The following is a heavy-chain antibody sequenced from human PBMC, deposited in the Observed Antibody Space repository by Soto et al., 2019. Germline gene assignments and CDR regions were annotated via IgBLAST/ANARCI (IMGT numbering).Heavy chain of an antibody. Sequence: ASVKVSCKASGYTFTGYYMHWVRQAPGQGLEWMGWINPNSGGTNYAQKFQGRVTMTRDTSISTAYMELSRLRSDDTAVYYCATLTVVVAATLNWFEPWGQGTLVTVSS. J-gene: IGHJ5*02. V-gene: IGHV1-2*02. CDR1: GYTFTGYY. CDR2: INPNSGGT. D-gene: IGHD2-15*01. CDR3: ATLTVVVAATLNWFEP.